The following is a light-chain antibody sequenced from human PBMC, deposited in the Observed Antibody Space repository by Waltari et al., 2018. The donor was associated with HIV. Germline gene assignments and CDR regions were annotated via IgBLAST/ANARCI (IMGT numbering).Light chain of an antibody. CDR3: QQYDSWPPIT. Sequence: EVVMTQSPDTLSVSPGQKATISCWASQSVSTNLAWYQQKPGQAPRLLMYGIYVRATGVPARISGSGSETDFTLTITSVQPEDFAAYYCQQYDSWPPITFGQGTRLEIK. J-gene: IGKJ5*01. CDR2: GIY. CDR1: QSVSTN. V-gene: IGKV3-15*01.